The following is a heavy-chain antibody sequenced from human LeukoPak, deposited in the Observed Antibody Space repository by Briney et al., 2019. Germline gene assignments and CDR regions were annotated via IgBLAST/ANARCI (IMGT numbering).Heavy chain of an antibody. CDR3: ATKRYCSSTSCSPFDY. CDR1: GYTFTGYY. D-gene: IGHD2-2*01. CDR2: INPNSGGT. J-gene: IGHJ4*02. Sequence: ASVKVSCKASGYTFTGYYMHWVRQAPGQGLEWMGRINPNSGGTNYAQEFQGRVTMTRDTSISTAYMELSRLRSDDTAVYYCATKRYCSSTSCSPFDYWGQGTLVTVSS. V-gene: IGHV1-2*06.